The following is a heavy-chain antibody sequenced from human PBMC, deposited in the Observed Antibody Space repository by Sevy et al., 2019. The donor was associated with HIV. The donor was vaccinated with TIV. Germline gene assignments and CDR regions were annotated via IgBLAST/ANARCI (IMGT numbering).Heavy chain of an antibody. CDR3: ARDGGYSIKWYPLY. CDR1: GFAFSSHA. V-gene: IGHV3-30-3*01. D-gene: IGHD6-13*01. CDR2: ISYEGTVT. J-gene: IGHJ4*01. Sequence: GGSLRLSCAASGFAFSSHAMHWVRQAPGKGLEWVAVISYEGTVTFYAASVEGRFTISRDNSQNMLSLQINSLRPEDTAVYYCARDGGYSIKWYPLYWGHGTLVTVSS.